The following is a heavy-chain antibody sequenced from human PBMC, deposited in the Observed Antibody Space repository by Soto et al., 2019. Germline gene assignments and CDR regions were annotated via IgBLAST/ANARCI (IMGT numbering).Heavy chain of an antibody. CDR3: TRSAVHFGVPPKGGVYYTYYMDV. CDR2: IRGKINNYAA. Sequence: EVQLVESGGDLVQPGGSLKLSCAASGFSFSGSTIHWVRQASGKGLEWLGRIRGKINNYAAAYGASVKGRITMSRDDSQDTAYLQINSLKTEDTAVYYCTRSAVHFGVPPKGGVYYTYYMDVWGKGTTVTVSS. V-gene: IGHV3-73*01. D-gene: IGHD3-3*01. J-gene: IGHJ6*03. CDR1: GFSFSGST.